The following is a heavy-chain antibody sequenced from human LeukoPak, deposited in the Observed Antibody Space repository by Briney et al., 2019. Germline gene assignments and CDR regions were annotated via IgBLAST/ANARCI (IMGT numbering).Heavy chain of an antibody. Sequence: ASVKVSCKASGGTFSSYAISWVRQAPGQGLEWMGGIIPIFGTANYAQKFQGRVTITADESTSTAYMELSSPRSEDTAVYYCARDLGYCSGGSCYARGSWFDPWGQGTLVTVSS. CDR2: IIPIFGTA. V-gene: IGHV1-69*01. CDR1: GGTFSSYA. CDR3: ARDLGYCSGGSCYARGSWFDP. J-gene: IGHJ5*02. D-gene: IGHD2-15*01.